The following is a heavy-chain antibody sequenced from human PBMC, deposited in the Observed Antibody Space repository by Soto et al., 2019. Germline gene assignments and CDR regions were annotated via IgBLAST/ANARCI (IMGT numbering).Heavy chain of an antibody. CDR3: GRGPPFGR. V-gene: IGHV4-59*12. J-gene: IGHJ4*02. CDR1: GGSISSYY. D-gene: IGHD3-3*01. Sequence: SETLSLTCTVSGGSISSYYWSWIRQPPGKGLEWIGYIYHSGSTNYNPSLKSRVTISVDRSKNQFSLKLSSVTAADTAVYYCGRGPPFGRWGQGTLVTVSS. CDR2: IYHSGST.